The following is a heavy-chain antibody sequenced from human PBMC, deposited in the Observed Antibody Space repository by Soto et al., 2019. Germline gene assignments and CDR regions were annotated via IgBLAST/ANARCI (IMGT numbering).Heavy chain of an antibody. D-gene: IGHD6-19*01. J-gene: IGHJ4*02. Sequence: QVQLVESGGGVVQPGRSLRLSCAASGFTFSSYGMHWVRQAPGKGLEWVAVIWYDGSNKYYADSVKGRFTISRDNSKNTLYLQMNSLRAEDTAVYYCARDWGSGWYRTFDYWGQGTLVTVSS. CDR1: GFTFSSYG. CDR2: IWYDGSNK. CDR3: ARDWGSGWYRTFDY. V-gene: IGHV3-33*01.